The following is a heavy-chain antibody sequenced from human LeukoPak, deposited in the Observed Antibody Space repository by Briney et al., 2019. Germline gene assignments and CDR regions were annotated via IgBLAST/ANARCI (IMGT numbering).Heavy chain of an antibody. V-gene: IGHV4-30-2*01. D-gene: IGHD4-17*01. CDR2: IYHSGST. CDR3: ARERYGDYGSCWFDP. Sequence: SQTLSLTCAVSGGSISSGGYSWSWLRQPPGKGLEWIGYIYHSGSTYYNPSLKSRVTISVDRSKNQFSLKLSSVTAADTAVYYCARERYGDYGSCWFDPCGQGTLVTVSS. J-gene: IGHJ5*02. CDR1: GGSISSGGYS.